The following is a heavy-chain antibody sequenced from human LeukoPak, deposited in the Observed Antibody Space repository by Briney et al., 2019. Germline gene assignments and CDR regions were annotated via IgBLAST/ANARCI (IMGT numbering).Heavy chain of an antibody. D-gene: IGHD5-18*01. CDR3: ARGCYSYGYCSDY. J-gene: IGHJ4*02. Sequence: GGSLRLSCAASGFTFSSYAMHWVRQAPGKGLEWVAVISYDGSNKYYADSVKGRFTISRDNSKNTLYLQMNSLRAEDTAVYYCARGCYSYGYCSDYWGRGTLVTVSS. CDR1: GFTFSSYA. V-gene: IGHV3-30-3*01. CDR2: ISYDGSNK.